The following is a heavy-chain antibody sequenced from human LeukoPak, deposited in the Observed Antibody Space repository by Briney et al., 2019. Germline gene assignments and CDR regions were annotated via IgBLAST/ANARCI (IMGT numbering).Heavy chain of an antibody. V-gene: IGHV3-23*01. J-gene: IGHJ6*03. Sequence: GGSLRLSCAASEFTFSSYGMSWVRQAPGKGLEWVSAISGSGDSTYYADSVKGRFTISRDSSKNTLYLQMNSLRAEDTAVYYCAKVPRQWLGRADYYYYYMDVWGKGTTVTISS. CDR3: AKVPRQWLGRADYYYYYMDV. CDR1: EFTFSSYG. D-gene: IGHD6-19*01. CDR2: ISGSGDST.